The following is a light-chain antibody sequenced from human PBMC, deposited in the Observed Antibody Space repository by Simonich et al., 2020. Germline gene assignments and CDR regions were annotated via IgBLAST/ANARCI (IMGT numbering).Light chain of an antibody. CDR2: KAS. J-gene: IGKJ2*01. CDR1: QSISSW. V-gene: IGKV1-5*03. CDR3: QQYNSYPYT. Sequence: DIQMTQSPSTLSASVGDRVTITCRASQSISSWLAWYKQKPGKAPKLLIYKASSLESWVPSRFSGSGSGTEFTLTISSLQPDDFATYYCQQYNSYPYTFGQGTKLEIK.